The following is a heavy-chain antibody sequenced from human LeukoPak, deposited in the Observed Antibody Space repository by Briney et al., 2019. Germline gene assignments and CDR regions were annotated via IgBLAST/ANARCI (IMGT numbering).Heavy chain of an antibody. V-gene: IGHV3-23*01. CDR2: ISGSGGST. D-gene: IGHD3-22*01. Sequence: GGSLRFSXAASGFTFSSYAMSWVRQAPGKGLEWVSAISGSGGSTYYADSVKGRFTISRDNSKNTLYLQMNSLRAEDTAVYYCAKGTLRYYDSSGYDFDYWGQGTLVTVSS. J-gene: IGHJ4*02. CDR3: AKGTLRYYDSSGYDFDY. CDR1: GFTFSSYA.